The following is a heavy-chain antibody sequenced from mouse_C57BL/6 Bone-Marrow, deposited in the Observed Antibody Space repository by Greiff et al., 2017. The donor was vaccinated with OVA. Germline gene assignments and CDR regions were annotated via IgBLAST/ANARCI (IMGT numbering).Heavy chain of an antibody. CDR3: ARRLPAGLAY. CDR1: GFTFSDYY. CDR2: ISNVGGST. J-gene: IGHJ3*01. Sequence: EVKLMESGGGLVQPGGSLKLSCAASGFTFSDYYMSWVRQTPEKRLEWVAYISNVGGSTYYPDTVKGRFTISRENAKNTLYLQMSRLKSEDTAMCYGARRLPAGLAYWGKGTLVTVAA. V-gene: IGHV5-12*01. D-gene: IGHD5-5*01.